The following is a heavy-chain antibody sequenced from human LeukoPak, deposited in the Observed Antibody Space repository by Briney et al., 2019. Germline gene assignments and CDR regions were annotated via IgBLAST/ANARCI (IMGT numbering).Heavy chain of an antibody. D-gene: IGHD2-15*01. J-gene: IGHJ5*02. CDR1: GYTFTSYG. CDR3: ARSRFPSSGGRSGRFDP. Sequence: ASVKVSCKASGYTFTSYGISWVRQAPGQGLEWMGWISTYNGNTNYAQKLQGRVTMTTDTSTSTAYMELRGLRSDDTAIYYCARSRFPSSGGRSGRFDPWGQGTLVTVSS. V-gene: IGHV1-18*01. CDR2: ISTYNGNT.